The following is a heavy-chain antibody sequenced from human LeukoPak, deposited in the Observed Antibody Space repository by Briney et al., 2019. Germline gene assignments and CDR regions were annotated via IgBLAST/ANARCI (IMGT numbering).Heavy chain of an antibody. CDR3: ATGYTKGLHRMDV. V-gene: IGHV3-23*01. CDR1: GFTFDSYF. Sequence: GGSLRLSCAASGFTFDSYFMHWVRQAPAKGLEWVSGISTSGGTTYYADPVKGRFTISRDNSKNMLYLQMSSLRDEDTAVYYCATGYTKGLHRMDVWSQGTTVTVSS. J-gene: IGHJ6*02. D-gene: IGHD6-13*01. CDR2: ISTSGGTT.